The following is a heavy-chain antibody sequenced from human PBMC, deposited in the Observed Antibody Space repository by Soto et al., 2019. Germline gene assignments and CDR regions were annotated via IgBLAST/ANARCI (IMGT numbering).Heavy chain of an antibody. CDR2: IIPIFGTA. D-gene: IGHD3-22*01. J-gene: IGHJ6*02. CDR1: GGTFSSYA. Sequence: QVQLVQSGAEVKKPGSSVKVSCKASGGTFSSYAISWVRQAPGQGLEWMGGIIPIFGTANYAQKFQGRVTMTADAATGTAYMELGSLGSEDAAVYYCARAGNYYYSKSYGMDVWGQGSTVTVSS. CDR3: ARAGNYYYSKSYGMDV. V-gene: IGHV1-69*01.